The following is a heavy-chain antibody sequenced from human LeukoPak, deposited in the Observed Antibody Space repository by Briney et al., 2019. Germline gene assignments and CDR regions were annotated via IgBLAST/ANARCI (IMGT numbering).Heavy chain of an antibody. CDR3: AKGPYSSAYYFDY. Sequence: GGSLRLSCAASGFTFSSYWMHWVRQAPGKGLEWVSGISWNSGSIGYADSVKGRFTISRDNAKNSLYLQMNSLRAEDTALYYCAKGPYSSAYYFDYWGQGTLVTVSS. CDR1: GFTFSSYW. J-gene: IGHJ4*02. D-gene: IGHD6-25*01. V-gene: IGHV3-9*01. CDR2: ISWNSGSI.